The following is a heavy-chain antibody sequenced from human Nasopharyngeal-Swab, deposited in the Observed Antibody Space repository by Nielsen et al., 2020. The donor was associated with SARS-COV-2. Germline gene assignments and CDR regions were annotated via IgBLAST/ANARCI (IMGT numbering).Heavy chain of an antibody. CDR2: IKQDGSEK. Sequence: WIRQPPGKGLEWVANIKQDGSEKYYVDSVKGRFTISRDNAKNSLYLQMNSLRAEDTAVYYCARGVLHNLYYCYGMDVWGQGTTVTVSS. D-gene: IGHD1-1*01. V-gene: IGHV3-7*03. CDR3: ARGVLHNLYYCYGMDV. J-gene: IGHJ6*02.